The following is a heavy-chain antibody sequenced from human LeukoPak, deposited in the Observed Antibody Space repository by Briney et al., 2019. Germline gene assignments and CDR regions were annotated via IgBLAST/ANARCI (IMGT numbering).Heavy chain of an antibody. Sequence: GGSLRLSCAASGFTFSSTWMHWVRQAPGKGLVWVSRINSDGSSTSYADSVKGRFTISRDNAKNTLYLQMNSLRAEDTAVYYCAREYSSGWYPFDYWGQGTLVTVSS. CDR3: AREYSSGWYPFDY. V-gene: IGHV3-74*01. CDR1: GFTFSSTW. CDR2: INSDGSST. J-gene: IGHJ4*02. D-gene: IGHD6-19*01.